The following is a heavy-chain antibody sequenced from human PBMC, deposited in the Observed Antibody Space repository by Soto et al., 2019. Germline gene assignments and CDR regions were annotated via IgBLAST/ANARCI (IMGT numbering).Heavy chain of an antibody. CDR3: AKNRAAAAALNWFDP. J-gene: IGHJ5*02. Sequence: QVRLQESGPGLVKPSETLSLTCSVSGGSISGYYWSWIRQPAGKGLEWIGRIYMSETTDYNPSLKSRVTMSLEPSKNQFSLKLTSVTAADTAVYYCAKNRAAAAALNWFDPWGQGTLVTVPS. CDR2: IYMSETT. V-gene: IGHV4-4*07. D-gene: IGHD6-13*01. CDR1: GGSISGYY.